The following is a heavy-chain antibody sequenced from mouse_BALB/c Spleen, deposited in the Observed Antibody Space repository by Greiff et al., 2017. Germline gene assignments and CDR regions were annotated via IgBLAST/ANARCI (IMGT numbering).Heavy chain of an antibody. Sequence: EVQLQESGGGLVKPGGSLKLSCAASGFTFSDYYMYWVRQTPEKRLEWVATISDGGSYTYYPDSVKGRFTISRDNAKNNLYLQMSSLKSEDTAMYYCARDRDGNYGFAYWGQGTLVTVSA. CDR1: GFTFSDYY. CDR3: ARDRDGNYGFAY. V-gene: IGHV5-4*02. CDR2: ISDGGSYT. J-gene: IGHJ3*01. D-gene: IGHD2-1*01.